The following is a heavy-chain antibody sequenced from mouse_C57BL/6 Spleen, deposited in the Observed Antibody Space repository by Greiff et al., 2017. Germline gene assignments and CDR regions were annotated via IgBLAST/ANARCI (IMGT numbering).Heavy chain of an antibody. CDR2: ISYDGSN. Sequence: EVQLQESGPGLVKPSQSLSLTCSVTGYSITSGYYWNWIRQFPGNKLEWMGYISYDGSNNYNPSLKNRISITRDTSKNQFFLKLNSVTTEDTATYYCARGAYGSSHWYFDVWGTGTTVTVSS. CDR3: ARGAYGSSHWYFDV. CDR1: GYSITSGYY. V-gene: IGHV3-6*01. J-gene: IGHJ1*03. D-gene: IGHD1-1*01.